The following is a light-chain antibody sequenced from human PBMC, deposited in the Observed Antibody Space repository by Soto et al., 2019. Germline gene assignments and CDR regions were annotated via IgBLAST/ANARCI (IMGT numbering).Light chain of an antibody. Sequence: QSALTQPASVSGSPGQSITISCTGTSSDVGSYNLVSWYQQHPGKAPKLMIYEGSERPSGVSNRFSGSKSGNTASLTISGLQAEDEGDYYCCSYAGSSTLVFGGGTKLTVL. V-gene: IGLV2-23*01. J-gene: IGLJ2*01. CDR2: EGS. CDR1: SSDVGSYNL. CDR3: CSYAGSSTLV.